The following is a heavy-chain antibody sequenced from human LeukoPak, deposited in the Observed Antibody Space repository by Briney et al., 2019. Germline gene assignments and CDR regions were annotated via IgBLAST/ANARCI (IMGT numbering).Heavy chain of an antibody. Sequence: GGSLRLSCAASGFTFSNYWMHWVRQAPGKGLVWVSRLNSDGSSTNYADSVKGRFTISRDNAKNTLYLQMNSLRAEDTAVYYCANGEIIVPFDYWGQGTLVTVSS. J-gene: IGHJ4*02. CDR2: LNSDGSST. CDR1: GFTFSNYW. D-gene: IGHD2/OR15-2a*01. V-gene: IGHV3-74*01. CDR3: ANGEIIVPFDY.